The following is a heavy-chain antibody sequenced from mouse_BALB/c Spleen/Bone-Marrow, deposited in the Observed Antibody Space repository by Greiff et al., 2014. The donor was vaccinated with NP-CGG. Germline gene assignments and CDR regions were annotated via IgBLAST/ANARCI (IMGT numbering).Heavy chain of an antibody. J-gene: IGHJ2*01. CDR2: ISSGGSYT. CDR3: ARQLLRYYFDY. V-gene: IGHV5-9-3*01. CDR1: GFTFSNYA. D-gene: IGHD1-1*01. Sequence: EVKLMESGGGLVKPGGSLKLSCAASGFTFSNYALSWVRQTPEKRLEWVATISSGGSYTYYPDSVKGRFTISRDNAKNTLYLQMSSLRSEDTAMYYCARQLLRYYFDYWGQGTTLTVSS.